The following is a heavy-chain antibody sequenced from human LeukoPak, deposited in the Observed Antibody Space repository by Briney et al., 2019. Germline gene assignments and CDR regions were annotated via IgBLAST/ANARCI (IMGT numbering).Heavy chain of an antibody. D-gene: IGHD3-16*01. CDR3: ARGGTRYYFDY. J-gene: IGHJ4*02. CDR2: INPSGGST. Sequence: GASVKVSCKTSGYTFTSYYMHWVRRAPGQGLVWLGIINPSGGSTSYAQKFQGRVTMTRDTSTSTVYMQLSSLRSEDTAVYYCARGGTRYYFDYWGQGTLVTVSS. CDR1: GYTFTSYY. V-gene: IGHV1-46*01.